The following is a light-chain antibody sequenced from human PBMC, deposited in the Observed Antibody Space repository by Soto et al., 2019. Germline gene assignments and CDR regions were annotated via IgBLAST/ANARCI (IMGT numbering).Light chain of an antibody. J-gene: IGLJ2*01. CDR3: SPYAGNNNFVV. CDR2: EVT. Sequence: QSALTQPPSASGSPGQSVTISCTGTSSDVGGYNYVSWYQQHPGKAPKLMIYEVTKRPSGVPDRFSGSKSGNTASPTVSGLQAEDEAEYYCSPYAGNNNFVVFRRGTKLTVL. CDR1: SSDVGGYNY. V-gene: IGLV2-8*01.